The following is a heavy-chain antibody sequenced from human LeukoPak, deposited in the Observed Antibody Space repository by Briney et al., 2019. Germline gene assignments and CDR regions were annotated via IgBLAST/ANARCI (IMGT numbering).Heavy chain of an antibody. CDR3: ARRRGQWLADY. J-gene: IGHJ4*02. D-gene: IGHD6-19*01. Sequence: SETLSLTCTVSGGSVSSSSYYWGWIRQPPGKGLEWIGSIYYSGSTYYNPSLKSRVTISVDTSKNQFSLKLSSVTAADTAVYYCARRRGQWLADYWGQGTLVTVSS. CDR2: IYYSGST. CDR1: GGSVSSSSYY. V-gene: IGHV4-39*01.